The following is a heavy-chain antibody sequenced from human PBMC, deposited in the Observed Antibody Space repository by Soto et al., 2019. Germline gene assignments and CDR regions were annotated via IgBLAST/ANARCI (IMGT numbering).Heavy chain of an antibody. D-gene: IGHD1-26*01. CDR3: AKVFRSASYYGDN. CDR1: GFTFSTYA. J-gene: IGHJ4*02. V-gene: IGHV3-23*01. Sequence: GGSLRLSCAASGFTFSTYAMSWVRQTPGKGLQWVSLISDSGGSTYYADSVKGRFTISRDNSRNTLYLQMKSLRAEDTAVYYCAKVFRSASYYGDNWGQGVLVTVSS. CDR2: ISDSGGST.